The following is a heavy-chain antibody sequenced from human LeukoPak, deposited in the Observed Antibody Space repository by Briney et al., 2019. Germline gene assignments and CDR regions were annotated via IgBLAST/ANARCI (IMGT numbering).Heavy chain of an antibody. CDR1: GFIIRTYS. J-gene: IGHJ5*02. D-gene: IGHD6-13*01. CDR2: ISSSSSTI. Sequence: PGGSLRLSCAASGFIIRTYSMNWVRQAPGKGLEWVSYISSSSSTIYYADSVKGRFTISRDNAKNSLYLQMNSLRAEDTAVYYCASPGASSGSWYRLGFDPWGQGTLVTVSS. CDR3: ASPGASSGSWYRLGFDP. V-gene: IGHV3-48*01.